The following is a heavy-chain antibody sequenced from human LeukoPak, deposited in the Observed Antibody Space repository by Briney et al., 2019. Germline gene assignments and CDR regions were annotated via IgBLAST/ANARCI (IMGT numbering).Heavy chain of an antibody. D-gene: IGHD3-16*01. V-gene: IGHV3-7*01. CDR3: ARDLRMYYMDV. CDR1: GFTFSSYW. J-gene: IGHJ6*03. CDR2: IKQDGSEK. Sequence: GGSLRLSCAASGFTFSSYWMSWVRQAPGKGLEWVANIKQDGSEKYYVDSVKGRFIISRDNAKNSLYLQMNSLRAEDTAVYYCARDLRMYYMDVWGKGTTVTVSS.